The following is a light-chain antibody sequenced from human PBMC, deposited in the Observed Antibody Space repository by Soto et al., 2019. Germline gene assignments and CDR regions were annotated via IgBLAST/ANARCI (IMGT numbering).Light chain of an antibody. CDR3: QQYNNWPLT. Sequence: EIVMTQSPATPSVSPGERATLSCRASQIVSRNLAWYQQKPGQAPRLLIYDVSTRATGISARFSGNGSGTEFTLTISSLQSEDFAVYYCQQYNNWPLTFGGGTKVEIK. CDR1: QIVSRN. V-gene: IGKV3-15*01. CDR2: DVS. J-gene: IGKJ4*01.